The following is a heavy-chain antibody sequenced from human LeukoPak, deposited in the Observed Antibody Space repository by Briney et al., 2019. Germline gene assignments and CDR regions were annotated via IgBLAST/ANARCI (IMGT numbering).Heavy chain of an antibody. Sequence: GGSLRLSCVMSGFTFSNYAMNWVRQAPGKGLEWVSDISTSSDSTYHIESVRGRFTISRDNSKNTLYLQMNSLRVGDTAVYYCASGLYGGVFDNWGQGTLVTVSS. CDR3: ASGLYGGVFDN. V-gene: IGHV3-23*01. D-gene: IGHD4/OR15-4a*01. J-gene: IGHJ4*02. CDR2: ISTSSDST. CDR1: GFTFSNYA.